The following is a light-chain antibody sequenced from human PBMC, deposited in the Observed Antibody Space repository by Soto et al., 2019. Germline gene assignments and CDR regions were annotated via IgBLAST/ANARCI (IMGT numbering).Light chain of an antibody. CDR1: SSDVGGYDY. CDR2: DVT. V-gene: IGLV2-11*01. J-gene: IGLJ3*02. Sequence: QSVLTQPRSVSGSPGQSVTISCTGTSSDVGGYDYVSWFQHHPGKVPKPMIYDVTKRPSGVPDRFSASKSGNTASLTISGLQAEDEADYYCCSYGGYFWVFGGGTKLTVL. CDR3: CSYGGYFWV.